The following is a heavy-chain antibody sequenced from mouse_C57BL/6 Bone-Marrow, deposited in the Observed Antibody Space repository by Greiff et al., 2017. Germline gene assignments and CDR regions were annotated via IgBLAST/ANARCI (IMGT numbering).Heavy chain of an antibody. D-gene: IGHD1-1*01. V-gene: IGHV1-39*01. CDR2: INPNYGTT. CDR3: ATTVVSDWYFDV. Sequence: VQLQQSGPELVKPGASVKISCKASGYSFTDYNMNWVKQSNGKSLEWIGVINPNYGTTSYNQKFKGKATVTVDQSSSTAYMQLNSLTYEDSAVYYCATTVVSDWYFDVWGTGTTVTVSS. CDR1: GYSFTDYN. J-gene: IGHJ1*03.